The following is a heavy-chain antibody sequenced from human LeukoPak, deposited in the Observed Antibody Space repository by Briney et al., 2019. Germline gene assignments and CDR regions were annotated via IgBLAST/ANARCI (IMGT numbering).Heavy chain of an antibody. V-gene: IGHV3-48*01. CDR3: ARVRAGSYRGYFDY. J-gene: IGHJ4*02. D-gene: IGHD1-26*01. CDR2: ISSSSSTI. CDR1: GFTFSSYS. Sequence: GGSLRLSCAASGFTFSSYSMNWVRQAPGKGLEWVSYISSSSSTIYYADSVKGRFTISRDNAKNSLYLQMNSLRAEDTAVYYCARVRAGSYRGYFDYWGQGTLVTVSS.